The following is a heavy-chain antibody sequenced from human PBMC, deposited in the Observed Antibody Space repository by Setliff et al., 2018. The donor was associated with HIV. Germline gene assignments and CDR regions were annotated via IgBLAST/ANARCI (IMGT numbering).Heavy chain of an antibody. D-gene: IGHD3-10*01. J-gene: IGHJ4*02. CDR2: FYYSGST. Sequence: LSLTCVVSGDSISRSRYYWGWIRQPPGKGLEWIGSFYYSGSTNYNPSLKSRVTISVDTSKNQISLRLSSVTAADTAVYYCARLSGGMVPNYWGQGTLVTVSS. CDR3: ARLSGGMVPNY. CDR1: GDSISRSRYY. V-gene: IGHV4-39*01.